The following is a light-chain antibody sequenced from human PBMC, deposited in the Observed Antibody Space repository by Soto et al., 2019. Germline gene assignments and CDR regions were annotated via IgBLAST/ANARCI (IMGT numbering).Light chain of an antibody. CDR3: QQANSFPLT. J-gene: IGKJ4*01. V-gene: IGKV1-39*01. CDR2: AAS. CDR1: QSITSY. Sequence: DIHLTQHKSSLSVSVGDRVTITFRASQSITSYLNWYQQKPGKAPKLLIYAASSLQSGVPSRFSGSGSGTDFTLTISSLQPEDFATYYCQQANSFPLTFGGGTKVEI.